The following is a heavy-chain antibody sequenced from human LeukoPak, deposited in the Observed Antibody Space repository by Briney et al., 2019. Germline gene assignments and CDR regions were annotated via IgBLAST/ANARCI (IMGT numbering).Heavy chain of an antibody. V-gene: IGHV4-59*01. Sequence: PSETLSLTCTVSGGSISSYYWSWIRQPPGKGLEWIGYIYYSGSTNYNPSLKSRVTISVDTSKNQFSLKLSSVTAADTAVYYCARGYSYGSVYFDYWGQGTLVTVSS. CDR1: GGSISSYY. J-gene: IGHJ4*02. D-gene: IGHD5-18*01. CDR2: IYYSGST. CDR3: ARGYSYGSVYFDY.